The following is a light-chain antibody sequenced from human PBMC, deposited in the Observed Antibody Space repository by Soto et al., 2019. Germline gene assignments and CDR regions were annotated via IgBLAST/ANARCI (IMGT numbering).Light chain of an antibody. Sequence: DIQMTQSPSSLSASVGDRVTITCRASQTIDNYLNWYQQKPGKAPNVLIFAASNLQNGVPPRFSGSRSGTDFTLTITSLQPEDFVTYYCQQTYSNPVTFGQGTELEIK. CDR1: QTIDNY. CDR2: AAS. CDR3: QQTYSNPVT. J-gene: IGKJ2*01. V-gene: IGKV1-39*01.